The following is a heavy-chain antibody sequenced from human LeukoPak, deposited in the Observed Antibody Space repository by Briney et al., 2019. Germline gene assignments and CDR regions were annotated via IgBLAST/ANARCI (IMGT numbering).Heavy chain of an antibody. CDR3: ARLREGLYHFDY. CDR1: GYTFTEYY. V-gene: IGHV1-2*02. Sequence: ASVKVSCKASGYTFTEYYIQWMRQAPGQGLEWMGWINPNSGGTKYAQKLQGRVTMTRDTSISTAYMELSRLRSDDTAVYYRARLREGLYHFDYWGQGTLVTVSP. J-gene: IGHJ4*02. CDR2: INPNSGGT. D-gene: IGHD3-16*02.